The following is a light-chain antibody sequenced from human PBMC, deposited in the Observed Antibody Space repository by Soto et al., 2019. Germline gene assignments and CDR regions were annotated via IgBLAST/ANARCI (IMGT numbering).Light chain of an antibody. J-gene: IGKJ5*01. V-gene: IGKV3-11*01. Sequence: EIVLSQSPGTLSLSPGERATLSCRASQSVSSNLAWYQQKPGQAPRLLIYDAFNRATGIPARFSGSGSGTDFTLTISYLEPEDSAVYYCQQRSNWPVFGQGTRLE. CDR1: QSVSSN. CDR3: QQRSNWPV. CDR2: DAF.